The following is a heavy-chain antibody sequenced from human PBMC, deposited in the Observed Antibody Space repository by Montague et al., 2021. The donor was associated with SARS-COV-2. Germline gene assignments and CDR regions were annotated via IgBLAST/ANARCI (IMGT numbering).Heavy chain of an antibody. CDR1: GAPMSGSY. Sequence: SETLSLTCTVSGAPMSGSYWGWVRQPPGKGPEWIGNIYSSGSTHYNPSLKSRVTISVDTSKSQFSLRLTSVTAADTAVYYCVREGRSSAYAMDYWGQGTLVTVSS. CDR3: VREGRSSAYAMDY. D-gene: IGHD3-22*01. J-gene: IGHJ4*02. CDR2: IYSSGST. V-gene: IGHV4-59*01.